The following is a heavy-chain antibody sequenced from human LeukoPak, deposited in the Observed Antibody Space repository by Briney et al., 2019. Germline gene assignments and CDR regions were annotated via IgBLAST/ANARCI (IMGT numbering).Heavy chain of an antibody. J-gene: IGHJ4*02. CDR2: ISSNGGST. Sequence: QSGGSLRLSCAASGFTFSSYAMHWVRQAPGKGLEYVSAISSNGGSTYYADSVKGRFTISRDNSKNTLYLQMSSLRAEDTAVYYCVKVGARYSSSWDYWGQGTLVTVSS. D-gene: IGHD6-6*01. V-gene: IGHV3-64D*06. CDR3: VKVGARYSSSWDY. CDR1: GFTFSSYA.